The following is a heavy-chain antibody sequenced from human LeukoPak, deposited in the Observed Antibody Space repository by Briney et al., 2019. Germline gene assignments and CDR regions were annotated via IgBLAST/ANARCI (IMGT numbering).Heavy chain of an antibody. CDR1: GYTFTSYA. Sequence: GASVKVSCKASGYTFTSYAMHWVRQAPGQRLEWMGWISAYNGNTNYAQKLQGRVTMTTDTSTSTAYMELRSLRSDDTAVYYCARDSTPYYYGSGSYPDYWGQGTLVTVSS. V-gene: IGHV1-18*01. CDR3: ARDSTPYYYGSGSYPDY. J-gene: IGHJ4*02. CDR2: ISAYNGNT. D-gene: IGHD3-10*01.